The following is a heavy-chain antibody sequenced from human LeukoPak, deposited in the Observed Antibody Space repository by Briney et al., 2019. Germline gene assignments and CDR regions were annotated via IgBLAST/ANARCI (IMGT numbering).Heavy chain of an antibody. CDR2: IYPGDSDT. CDR1: GYSFTSYW. J-gene: IGHJ4*02. D-gene: IGHD3-10*01. CDR3: ARRGYYGSGSYYNLDY. Sequence: GESLKISCKGSGYSFTSYWIGWVRQMPGKGLEWMGIIYPGDSDTRYSPSFQGQVTISADKSISTAYLQWSSLKASDTAMHYCARRGYYGSGSYYNLDYWGQGTLVTVSS. V-gene: IGHV5-51*01.